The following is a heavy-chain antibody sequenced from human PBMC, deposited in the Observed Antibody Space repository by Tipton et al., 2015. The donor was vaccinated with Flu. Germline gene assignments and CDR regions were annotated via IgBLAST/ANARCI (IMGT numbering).Heavy chain of an antibody. CDR3: ARVGDGYAYDY. D-gene: IGHD5-24*01. CDR2: IYYSGST. V-gene: IGHV4-31*03. Sequence: QVQLQESGPGLVKPSQTLSLTCTVSGGSISSGGYYWSWIRQHPGEGLEWIGYIYYSGSTYYNPSLKSRVTISIDTSKNQFSLKLSSVTAADTAMYYCARVGDGYAYDYWGQGTLVTVSS. CDR1: GGSISSGGYY. J-gene: IGHJ4*02.